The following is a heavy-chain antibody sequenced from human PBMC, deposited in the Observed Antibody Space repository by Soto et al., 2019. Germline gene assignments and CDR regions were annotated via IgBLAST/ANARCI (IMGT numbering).Heavy chain of an antibody. D-gene: IGHD1-1*01. V-gene: IGHV4-31*03. CDR3: ARWPQLEPRFDY. CDR1: GGSISSGGYY. Sequence: QVQLQESGPGLVKPSQTLSLTCTVSGGSISSGGYYWSWIRQHPGKGLEWIGYIYYSGSTYYNPSLKSRVTISGDTAKNQFSMKLSAVTAADTAVYYCARWPQLEPRFDYWGQGTLVTVSS. CDR2: IYYSGST. J-gene: IGHJ4*02.